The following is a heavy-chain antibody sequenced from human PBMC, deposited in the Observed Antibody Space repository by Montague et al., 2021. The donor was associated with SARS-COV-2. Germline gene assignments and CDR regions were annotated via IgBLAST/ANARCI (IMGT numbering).Heavy chain of an antibody. D-gene: IGHD3-10*01. V-gene: IGHV3-30-3*01. CDR2: ISYDGSNK. J-gene: IGHJ3*02. Sequence: RSLSFAASGFTFSSYAMHWVRQAPGKGLEWVAVISYDGSNKYYADSVKGRFTISRDNSKNTLYLQMNSLRAEDTAVYYCARAAQKQYVLLWFGELLHDAFDIWGQGTMVTVSS. CDR1: GFTFSSYA. CDR3: ARAAQKQYVLLWFGELLHDAFDI.